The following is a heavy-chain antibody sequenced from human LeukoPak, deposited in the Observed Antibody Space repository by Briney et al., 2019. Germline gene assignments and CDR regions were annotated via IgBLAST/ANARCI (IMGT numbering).Heavy chain of an antibody. J-gene: IGHJ6*03. CDR2: TSYGGST. V-gene: IGHV4-39*01. D-gene: IGHD2-15*01. CDR1: GGSISSTSFY. CDR3: ARYGGRITSSGERYMDV. Sequence: SETLSLTCTVSGGSISSTSFYWGWVRQPPGKGLEWIGSTSYGGSTYYNPSLTSRLTISVDTSKNQFSLKLSSVTAADTAVYYCARYGGRITSSGERYMDVWGKGTTVTVSS.